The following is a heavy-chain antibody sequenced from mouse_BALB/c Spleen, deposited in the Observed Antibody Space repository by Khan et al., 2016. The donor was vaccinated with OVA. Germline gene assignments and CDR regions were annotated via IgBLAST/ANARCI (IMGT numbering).Heavy chain of an antibody. CDR2: ISTYSGNT. CDR3: AEPGYDGYSDY. Sequence: QVQLQQSGPELVRPGVSVKISCKGSGYTFTDYAVHWMKQSHAKSLEWIGIISTYSGNTNYNQKFKGKATMTVDKSSSTAYMELARLTSEDSAIYYWAEPGYDGYSDYWGQGTTLTVSS. D-gene: IGHD2-3*01. J-gene: IGHJ2*01. CDR1: GYTFTDYA. V-gene: IGHV1S137*01.